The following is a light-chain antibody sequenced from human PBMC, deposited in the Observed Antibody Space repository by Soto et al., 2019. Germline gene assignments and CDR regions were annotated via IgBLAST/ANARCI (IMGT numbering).Light chain of an antibody. CDR2: EAS. Sequence: DFELTQSPSTLSASVGDRVAITCRASQSINNWLAWYQQKPGKAPKLLIYEASNLQSGVPSRFSGSGSGTEFILTISSLQPDDFATYYCQQYNSYSYTFGQVTKVDIK. CDR1: QSINNW. J-gene: IGKJ2*01. V-gene: IGKV1-5*03. CDR3: QQYNSYSYT.